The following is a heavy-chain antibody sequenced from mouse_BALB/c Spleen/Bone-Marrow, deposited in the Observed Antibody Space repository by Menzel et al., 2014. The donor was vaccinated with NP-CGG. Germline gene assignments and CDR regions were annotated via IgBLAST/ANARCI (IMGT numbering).Heavy chain of an antibody. CDR3: ASGVTTGWFVY. CDR1: GYIFTSYW. Sequence: QVQLQQSGAELVRPGASVKLSCKTSGYIFTSYWIHWVKQRSGQGLEWIARIYPGSGSTYYDEKFEGKATLTADKSSSTAYTQLSSLKSEDSAVYFCASGVTTGWFVYWGQGTLVTVSA. J-gene: IGHJ3*01. D-gene: IGHD2-2*01. V-gene: IGHV1-76*01. CDR2: IYPGSGST.